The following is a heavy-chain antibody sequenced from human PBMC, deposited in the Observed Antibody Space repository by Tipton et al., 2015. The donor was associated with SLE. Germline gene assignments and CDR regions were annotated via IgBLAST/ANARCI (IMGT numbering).Heavy chain of an antibody. CDR1: GDSISSSSYY. V-gene: IGHV4-39*07. CDR2: IYYSGST. J-gene: IGHJ4*02. Sequence: TLSLTCTVSGDSISSSSYYWGWIRQPPGKGLEWIGSIYYSGSTYYNPSLKSRVTISVDTSKNQFSLKLSSVTAADTAVYYCARHRWDGYNLFDYWGQGTLVTASS. CDR3: ARHRWDGYNLFDY. D-gene: IGHD5-24*01.